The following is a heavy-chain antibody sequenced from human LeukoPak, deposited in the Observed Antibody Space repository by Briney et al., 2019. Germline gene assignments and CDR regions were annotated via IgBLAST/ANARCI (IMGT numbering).Heavy chain of an antibody. Sequence: ASVKVSCKASGYTFTSYYMHWVRQAPGQGLEWMGIINPSGGSRSYAQKFQGRVTMTRDTSTSTVYMELSSLRSEDTAVYYCARDPIMVRGVSWFDPWGQGTLVTVSS. J-gene: IGHJ5*02. CDR2: INPSGGSR. CDR3: ARDPIMVRGVSWFDP. V-gene: IGHV1-46*03. D-gene: IGHD3-10*01. CDR1: GYTFTSYY.